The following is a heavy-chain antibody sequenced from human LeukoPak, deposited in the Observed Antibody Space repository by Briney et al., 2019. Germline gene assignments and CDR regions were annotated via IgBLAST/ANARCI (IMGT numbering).Heavy chain of an antibody. D-gene: IGHD2-2*01. CDR3: ARQAACSSIRCPIDY. CDR2: ISAYNGVT. CDR1: GYTFTSYG. Sequence: ASVKVSCKASGYTFTSYGISWVRQAPGQGLEWMGWISAYNGVTNYAQNFQGRVTMTTDTSMSTAYMELRSLRSDDTALYYCARQAACSSIRCPIDYWGQGTLVTVSA. V-gene: IGHV1-18*01. J-gene: IGHJ4*02.